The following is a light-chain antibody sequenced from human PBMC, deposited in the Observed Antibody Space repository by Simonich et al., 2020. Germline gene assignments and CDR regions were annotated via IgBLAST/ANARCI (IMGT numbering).Light chain of an antibody. Sequence: TINCKSSQSVLYSSNNKNYLAWYQQKPGQPPKLLIYWASTRESGVPDRFSGSGSGTEFTLTISSLQPDDFATYYCQQYNSYPWTFGQGTKVEIK. CDR3: QQYNSYPWT. J-gene: IGKJ1*01. V-gene: IGKV4-1*01. CDR1: QSVLYSSNNKNY. CDR2: WAS.